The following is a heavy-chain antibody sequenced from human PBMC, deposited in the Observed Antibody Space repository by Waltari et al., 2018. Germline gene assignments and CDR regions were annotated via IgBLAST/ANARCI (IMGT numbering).Heavy chain of an antibody. V-gene: IGHV3-33*06. CDR1: GFTFSSYG. CDR3: AKDQVGGYDYFYYYYMDV. CDR2: IWYDGSNK. D-gene: IGHD5-12*01. J-gene: IGHJ6*03. Sequence: QVQLVESGGGVVQPGRSLRLSCAASGFTFSSYGMHWVRQAPGKGLEWVAVIWYDGSNKYYADSVKGRFTISRDNSKNTLYLQMNSLRAEDTAVYYCAKDQVGGYDYFYYYYMDVWGKGTTVTVSS.